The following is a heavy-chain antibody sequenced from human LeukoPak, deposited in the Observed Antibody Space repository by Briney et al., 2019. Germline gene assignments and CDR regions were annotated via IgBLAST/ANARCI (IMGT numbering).Heavy chain of an antibody. CDR2: IYTSGST. CDR3: ARGTGLICSSTSCYREVDYYYYGMDV. V-gene: IGHV4-4*07. D-gene: IGHD2-2*02. Sequence: SETLSLTCTVSGGSISSYYWSWIRQPAGKGLEWIGRIYTSGSTNYNPSLKSRVTMSVDTSKNQFSLKLSSVTAADTAVYYCARGTGLICSSTSCYREVDYYYYGMDVWGQGTTVTVSS. CDR1: GGSISSYY. J-gene: IGHJ6*02.